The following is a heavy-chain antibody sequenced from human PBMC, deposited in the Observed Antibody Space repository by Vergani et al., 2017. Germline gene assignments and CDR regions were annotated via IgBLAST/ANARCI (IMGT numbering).Heavy chain of an antibody. D-gene: IGHD3-10*01. CDR3: ASRRPRLNLGSKSSAGTLYS. CDR2: ITAIGSA. V-gene: IGHV4-34*02. Sequence: QVHLQQRGAGVLKPSETLSLTCGVIGGSLSGYFWSWIRQSPGRGLEWIGKITAIGSAKYSPSATSRVTISVDTSRGEFTLTVTSVTAADTGLYFCASRRPRLNLGSKSSAGTLYSWGEGTLVAVSS. CDR1: GGSLSGYF. J-gene: IGHJ5*02.